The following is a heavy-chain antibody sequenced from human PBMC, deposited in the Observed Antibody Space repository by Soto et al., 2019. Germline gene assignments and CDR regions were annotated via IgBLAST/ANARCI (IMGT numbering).Heavy chain of an antibody. D-gene: IGHD4-4*01. CDR1: GGTFSSYA. CDR2: IIPIFGTA. V-gene: IGHV1-69*13. J-gene: IGHJ6*02. Sequence: SGKVSCKASGGTFSSYAIRLVRQAPGQGLEWMGGIIPIFGTANYAQKFQGRVAITADESTSTAYMELSSLRSEDTAVYYCARVEEGYSNAMDVWGQGTTVTVSS. CDR3: ARVEEGYSNAMDV.